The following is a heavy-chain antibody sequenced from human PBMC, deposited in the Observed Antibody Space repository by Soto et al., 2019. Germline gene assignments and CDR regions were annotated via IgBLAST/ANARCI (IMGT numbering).Heavy chain of an antibody. CDR2: TYYRSKWYN. V-gene: IGHV6-1*01. D-gene: IGHD3-22*01. J-gene: IGHJ4*02. CDR3: ARDQRVGTGLILDKLEAYFDY. CDR1: GDSVSSNSAA. Sequence: SQTLSLTCAISGDSVSSNSAAWNWIRQSPSRGLEWLGRTYYRSKWYNDYAVSVKSRITINPDTSKNQFSLQLNSVTPEDTAVYYCARDQRVGTGLILDKLEAYFDYWGQGTLVTVSS.